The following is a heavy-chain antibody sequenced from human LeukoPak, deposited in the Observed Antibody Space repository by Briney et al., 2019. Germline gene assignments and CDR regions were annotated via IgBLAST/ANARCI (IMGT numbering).Heavy chain of an antibody. D-gene: IGHD3-22*01. CDR2: TYYRSRWYA. CDR1: GDSVSSNSAA. J-gene: IGHJ4*02. CDR3: TRPDYYYDSSGYEN. V-gene: IGHV6-1*01. Sequence: SQTLSLTCAISGDSVSSNSAAWNWIRQSPSRGLEWLGRTYYRSRWYADYAVSVKSRITINPDTPKNQFSLQLNSVTPEDTAVYYCTRPDYYYDSSGYENWGQGTLVTVSS.